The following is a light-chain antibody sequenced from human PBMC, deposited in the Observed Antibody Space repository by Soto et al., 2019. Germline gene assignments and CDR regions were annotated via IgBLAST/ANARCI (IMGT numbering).Light chain of an antibody. CDR3: EPWDHSTRR. V-gene: IGLV4-60*03. J-gene: IGLJ2*01. CDR1: RGHSSYI. Sequence: QSVLTQSSSASASLGSSVKLTCTLSRGHSSYIIAWHQQQPGKAPRYLMNLEYSGGYNKGSGVPDRFSGSSSVADRSLTISTLQPEDEAEYYCEPWDHSTRRFGGGTKLPVL. CDR2: LEYSGGY.